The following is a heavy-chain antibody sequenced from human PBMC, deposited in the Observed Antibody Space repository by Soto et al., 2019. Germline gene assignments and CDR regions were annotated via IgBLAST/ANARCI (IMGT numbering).Heavy chain of an antibody. J-gene: IGHJ6*02. CDR3: ARHVFAYSSSSILNYYGMDV. CDR1: GYSFTSYW. V-gene: IGHV5-51*01. CDR2: IYPGDSDT. Sequence: GESLKISCKGSGYSFTSYWIGWVRQMPGKGLEWMGIIYPGDSDTRYSPSFQGQVTISADKSISTAYLQWSSLKASDTAMYYCARHVFAYSSSSILNYYGMDVWGQGT. D-gene: IGHD6-6*01.